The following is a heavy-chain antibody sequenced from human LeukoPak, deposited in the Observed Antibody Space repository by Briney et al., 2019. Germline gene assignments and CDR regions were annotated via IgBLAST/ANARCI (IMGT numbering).Heavy chain of an antibody. CDR1: GYSFTSYW. V-gene: IGHV5-10-1*01. Sequence: GDSLKISCEGSGYSFTSYWISWVRQMPGKGLEWMGRIDPSDSYTNYSPSFQGHVTISADKSISTAYLQWSTLKASDTAMYYCARQGHNFFDYWGQGTLVTVSS. CDR3: ARQGHNFFDY. CDR2: IDPSDSYT. J-gene: IGHJ4*02.